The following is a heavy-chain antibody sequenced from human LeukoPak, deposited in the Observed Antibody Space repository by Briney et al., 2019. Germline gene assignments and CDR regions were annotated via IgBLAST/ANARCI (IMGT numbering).Heavy chain of an antibody. J-gene: IGHJ1*01. D-gene: IGHD2-2*01. V-gene: IGHV1-69*13. CDR3: ARAFCSSTDCLIGEV. CDR2: IIPVFGSA. CDR1: GDTFRIYS. Sequence: PAASVKVSCKASGDTFRIYSTTWVRQAPGQGLEWMGRIIPVFGSANYAQKFQGRVTITAGESTSTAYMELDSLRSEDTAVYFCARAFCSSTDCLIGEVWGQGTLVTVSS.